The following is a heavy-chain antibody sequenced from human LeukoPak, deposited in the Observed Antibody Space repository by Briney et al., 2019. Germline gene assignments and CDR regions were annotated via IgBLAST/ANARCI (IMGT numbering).Heavy chain of an antibody. J-gene: IGHJ3*02. CDR3: ARDLVTVTKGFDI. Sequence: SETLSLTCAVSDDSFSSHYWTWIRQPPGKGLEWIVYISYIGTTNYNPSLKSRVTLSIDTSKNQFSLKLRSVTAADTAVYYCARDLVTVTKGFDIWGQGTMVSASS. CDR2: ISYIGTT. CDR1: DDSFSSHY. V-gene: IGHV4-59*11. D-gene: IGHD4-17*01.